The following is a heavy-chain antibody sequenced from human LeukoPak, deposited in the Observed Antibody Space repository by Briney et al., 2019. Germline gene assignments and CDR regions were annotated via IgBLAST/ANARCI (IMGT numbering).Heavy chain of an antibody. V-gene: IGHV4-61*02. CDR2: IYTSGST. CDR1: GGSISSGSYY. Sequence: SETLSLTCTVSGGSISSGSYYWSWIRQPAGKGLEWIGRIYTSGSTNYNPSLKSRVTISVDTSKNQFSLKLSSVTAADTAVYYCASEEYARHGYWGQGTLVTVSS. CDR3: ASEEYARHGY. J-gene: IGHJ4*02. D-gene: IGHD2-8*01.